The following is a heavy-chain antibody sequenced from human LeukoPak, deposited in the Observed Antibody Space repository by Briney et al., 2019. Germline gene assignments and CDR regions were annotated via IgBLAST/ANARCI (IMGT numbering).Heavy chain of an antibody. CDR2: IFHTGST. CDR3: ASFGELFSRVY. J-gene: IGHJ4*02. D-gene: IGHD3-10*01. V-gene: IGHV4-38-2*02. CDR1: GDSISSGNY. Sequence: SETLSLTCTVSGDSISSGNYWGWIRQPPGKGLEWIGSIFHTGSTYYNPSLKSRVTISVDTSKNQFSLKLSSVTAADTAVYYCASFGELFSRVYWGQGTLVTVSS.